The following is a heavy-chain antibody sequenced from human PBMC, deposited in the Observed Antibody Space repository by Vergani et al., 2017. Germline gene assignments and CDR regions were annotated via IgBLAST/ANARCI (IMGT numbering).Heavy chain of an antibody. J-gene: IGHJ5*02. Sequence: QVQLVQSGAEVKKPGASVKVSCKVSGYTLTELSMHWVRQAPGKGLEWMGGFDPEDGETIYAQKFQGRVTMTADTSTDTADVELSSLRSEDTAVYYCATGLKGSYSGYDSKDSSWFDPWGQGTLVTVSS. CDR1: GYTLTELS. V-gene: IGHV1-24*01. CDR2: FDPEDGET. D-gene: IGHD5-12*01. CDR3: ATGLKGSYSGYDSKDSSWFDP.